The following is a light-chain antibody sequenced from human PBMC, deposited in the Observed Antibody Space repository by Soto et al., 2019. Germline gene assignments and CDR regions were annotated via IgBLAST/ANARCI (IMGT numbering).Light chain of an antibody. CDR3: ETSDSNTRV. J-gene: IGLJ3*02. CDR2: LEGSGNY. V-gene: IGLV4-60*03. CDR1: SGHKSYI. Sequence: QPVLTQSSSASASLGSSVKLTCTLSSGHKSYIIAWHQQQPGKAPRYLMKLEGSGNYNKGSGVPDRFSGSSSGADRFLTISSLQSEDEAEYYCETSDSNTRVFGGGTKLTVL.